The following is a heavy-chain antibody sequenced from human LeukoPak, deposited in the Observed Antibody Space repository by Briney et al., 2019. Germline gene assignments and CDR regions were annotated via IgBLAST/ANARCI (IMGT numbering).Heavy chain of an antibody. CDR2: ISHDGSES. CDR1: GFTFSSHA. Sequence: GGSLRLSCAASGFTFSSHAMVWVRQAPGKGLEWVSFISHDGSESFHTESVKGRFTISRDNSKSTLYIQMNSLRAEDTAVYYCARAKPKNMVRGLIMRRESRYYFDYWGQGTLVTVSS. CDR3: ARAKPKNMVRGLIMRRESRYYFDY. D-gene: IGHD3-10*01. V-gene: IGHV3-30*14. J-gene: IGHJ4*02.